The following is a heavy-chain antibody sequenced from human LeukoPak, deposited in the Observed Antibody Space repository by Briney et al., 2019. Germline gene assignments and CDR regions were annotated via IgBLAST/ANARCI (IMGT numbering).Heavy chain of an antibody. CDR3: TRDRTGDRTDAFDI. CDR2: IRSKADGGTT. Sequence: PGGPLRLSCAASGFTFSDYSMNWFRQAPGKGLEWVGFIRSKADGGTTENAASVKGRLTISRDDSKRIAYLQMNSLKIEDTAVYYCTRDRTGDRTDAFDIWGQGTMVTVSS. V-gene: IGHV3-49*03. CDR1: GFTFSDYS. J-gene: IGHJ3*02. D-gene: IGHD7-27*01.